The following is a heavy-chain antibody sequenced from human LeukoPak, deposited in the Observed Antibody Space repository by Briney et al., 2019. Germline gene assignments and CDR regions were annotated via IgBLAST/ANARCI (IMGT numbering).Heavy chain of an antibody. CDR2: IYPGYSDA. D-gene: IGHD6-13*01. Sequence: GESLKISCKISGSKLTNNWIGWVRQVPGKGLEWMGIIYPGYSDAKYSPSFQGQVTLPVDASISTAYLQLSGLRASDAAIYYCVRFALTSSLDHWGQGTLVTVSS. V-gene: IGHV5-51*01. J-gene: IGHJ5*02. CDR1: GSKLTNNW. CDR3: VRFALTSSLDH.